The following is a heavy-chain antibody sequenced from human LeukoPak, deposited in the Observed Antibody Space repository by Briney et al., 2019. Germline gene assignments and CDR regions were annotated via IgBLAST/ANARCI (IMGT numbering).Heavy chain of an antibody. V-gene: IGHV3-9*01. CDR2: ISWNNGSR. CDR3: AKDKEYAFDI. Sequence: GGSPRLSCAASGFTFDDYAMHWVRQAPGKGLEWVSGISWNNGSRGYADSVKGRFTISRDNAKNSLYLQMNSLRAEDTALYYCAKDKEYAFDIWGQGTRVTVSS. J-gene: IGHJ3*02. CDR1: GFTFDDYA.